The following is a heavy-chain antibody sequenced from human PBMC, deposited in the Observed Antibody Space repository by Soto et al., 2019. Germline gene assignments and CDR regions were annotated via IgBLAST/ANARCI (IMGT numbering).Heavy chain of an antibody. CDR2: IIPIFGTA. CDR1: GGSFSSYA. CDR3: ARERVAYFDY. D-gene: IGHD2-15*01. V-gene: IGHV1-69*13. Sequence: ASVKVSCKASGGSFSSYAISWVRQAPGQGLEWMGGIIPIFGTANYAQKFQGRVTITADESTSTAYMELSSLRSEDTAVYYCARERVAYFDYWGQGTLVTVSS. J-gene: IGHJ4*02.